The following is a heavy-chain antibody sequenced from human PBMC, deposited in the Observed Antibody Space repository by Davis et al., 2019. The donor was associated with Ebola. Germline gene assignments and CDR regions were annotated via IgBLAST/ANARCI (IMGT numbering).Heavy chain of an antibody. D-gene: IGHD6-6*01. CDR3: ARGWDSSSSDY. CDR2: INAGNGNT. V-gene: IGHV1-3*01. CDR1: GYIFTSYA. Sequence: ASVKVSCKASGYIFTSYAIHWVRQAPGQRLEWMGWINAGNGNTKYSQKFQGRVTITRDTSASTAYMELRSLRSDDTAVYYCARGWDSSSSDYWGQGTLVTVSS. J-gene: IGHJ4*02.